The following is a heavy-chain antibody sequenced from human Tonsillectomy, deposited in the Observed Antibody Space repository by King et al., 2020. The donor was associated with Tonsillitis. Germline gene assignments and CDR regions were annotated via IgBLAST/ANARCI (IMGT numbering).Heavy chain of an antibody. CDR3: ARDYTYYYGSGSPRCGLDV. CDR2: IYYSGST. V-gene: IGHV4-30-4*01. D-gene: IGHD3-10*01. Sequence: QLQESGPGLVKPSQTLSLTCTVSGGSISSGDYYWRWIRQPPGQGLEWIGYIYYSGSTYYNPSLKSRVTISVDTSKNQFSLKLSSVTAADTAVYYCARDYTYYYGSGSPRCGLDVWGQGTTVTVSS. J-gene: IGHJ6*02. CDR1: GGSISSGDYY.